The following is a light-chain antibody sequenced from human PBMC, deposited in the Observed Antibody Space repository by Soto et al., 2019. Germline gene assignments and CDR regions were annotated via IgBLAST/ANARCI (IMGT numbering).Light chain of an antibody. CDR1: SSDVGSSNL. CDR2: EVS. V-gene: IGLV2-23*02. J-gene: IGLJ1*01. CDR3: CSYAGSSTHV. Sequence: QSVLTQPASVSGSPGQSITFSCSGTSSDVGSSNLVSWYQQHPGKAPKLLIYEVSKRPSGVSNRFSGSKSGNTASLTISGLQAEDEADYYCCSYAGSSTHVFGTGTKDRP.